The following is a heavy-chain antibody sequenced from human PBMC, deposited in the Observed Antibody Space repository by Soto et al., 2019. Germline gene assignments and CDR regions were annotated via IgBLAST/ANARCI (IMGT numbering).Heavy chain of an antibody. CDR1: GFTFSDYY. D-gene: IGHD6-19*01. CDR3: AKGGRQWLVTSDFNY. J-gene: IGHJ4*02. Sequence: GGSLRLSCAASGFTFSDYYMSWIRQAPGKGLEWVSDISHDSRNTNYADSVKGRFTISRDNSKNTVYLQMNSLRAEDTAVYYCAKGGRQWLVTSDFNYWGQGALVTVSS. CDR2: ISHDSRNT. V-gene: IGHV3-11*06.